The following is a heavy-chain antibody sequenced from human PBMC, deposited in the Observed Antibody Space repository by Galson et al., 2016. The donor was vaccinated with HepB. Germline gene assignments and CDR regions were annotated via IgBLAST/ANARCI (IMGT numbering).Heavy chain of an antibody. CDR1: GYTFTSYG. CDR3: ARGGVARPFDY. J-gene: IGHJ4*02. V-gene: IGHV1-18*01. CDR2: ISVYNDSI. Sequence: SVKVSCKAAGYTFTSYGISWVRQAPGQGLQWMGWISVYNDSIHYEESLQGRVTLTTDTSTSTAYMELRSLRSDDTAVYYCARGGVARPFDYWGQGTLVIVSS. D-gene: IGHD6-6*01.